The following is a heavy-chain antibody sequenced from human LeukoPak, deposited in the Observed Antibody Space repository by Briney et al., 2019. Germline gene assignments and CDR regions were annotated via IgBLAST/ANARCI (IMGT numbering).Heavy chain of an antibody. CDR3: ARDLGGRSGSLDY. CDR2: INPSGVTT. V-gene: IGHV1-46*01. J-gene: IGHJ4*02. Sequence: ASVEVSCKASGYTFTSYYMHWVRQAPGQGLEWMGIINPSGVTTIYAQKFQGRVTVTRDTSTSTVYMELSSPRSEDTAVYYCARDLGGRSGSLDYWGQGTLVTVSS. D-gene: IGHD3-22*01. CDR1: GYTFTSYY.